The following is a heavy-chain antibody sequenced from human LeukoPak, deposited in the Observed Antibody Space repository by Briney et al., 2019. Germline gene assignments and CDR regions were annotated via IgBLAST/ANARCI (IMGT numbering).Heavy chain of an antibody. D-gene: IGHD2-2*01. CDR3: ARSRDCSSTSCYGDYYWYFDL. J-gene: IGHJ2*01. CDR1: GYTFTSYG. Sequence: ASVKVSCKASGYTFTSYGISWVRQAPGQGLEWMGWISAYNGNTNYAQTLQGRVTMTTDTSTSTAYMELRSLRSDDTAVYYCARSRDCSSTSCYGDYYWYFDLWGRGTLVTVSS. CDR2: ISAYNGNT. V-gene: IGHV1-18*01.